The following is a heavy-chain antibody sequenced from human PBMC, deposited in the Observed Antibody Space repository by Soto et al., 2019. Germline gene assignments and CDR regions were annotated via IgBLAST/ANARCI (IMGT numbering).Heavy chain of an antibody. CDR2: IYSGGST. CDR1: GFTVSSNY. D-gene: IGHD3-10*01. Sequence: EVQLVESGGGLIQPGGSLRLSCAASGFTVSSNYMSWVRQAPGKGLEWVSVIYSGGSTYYADSVKGRFTISRDNSKNTLYLQIKSLRAEDTAVYYCASTQWVRRFHYYYGSDVWGQGTKVTVSS. V-gene: IGHV3-53*01. J-gene: IGHJ6*02. CDR3: ASTQWVRRFHYYYGSDV.